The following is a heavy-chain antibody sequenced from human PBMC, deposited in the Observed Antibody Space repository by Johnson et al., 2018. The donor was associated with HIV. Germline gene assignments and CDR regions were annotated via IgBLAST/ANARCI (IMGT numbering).Heavy chain of an antibody. CDR3: AAGLVGAFDI. D-gene: IGHD6-6*01. CDR2: IYVGGNT. CDR1: GFSVSGNY. J-gene: IGHJ3*02. V-gene: IGHV3-53*01. Sequence: VQLVESGGGVVQPGRSLRLSCAASGFSVSGNYMSWVRQAPGKGLEWVSSIYVGGNTYSADSVKGRFTISRDNSKNTLYLQMNSLRAEDTAVYYCAAGLVGAFDIWGQGTMVTVSS.